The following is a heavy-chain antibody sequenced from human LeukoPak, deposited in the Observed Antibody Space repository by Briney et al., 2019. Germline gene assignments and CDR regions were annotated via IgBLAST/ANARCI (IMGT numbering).Heavy chain of an antibody. D-gene: IGHD5-18*01. V-gene: IGHV3-21*01. CDR3: AKDTAMGYYYGMDV. CDR2: ISSSSSYI. Sequence: PGGSLRPSCAASGVTFSSYSMNWVRQAPGKGLEWVSSISSSSSYIYYADSVKDRFTISRDNAKNSLYLQMNSLRAEDTAVYYCAKDTAMGYYYGMDVWGQGTTVTVSS. J-gene: IGHJ6*02. CDR1: GVTFSSYS.